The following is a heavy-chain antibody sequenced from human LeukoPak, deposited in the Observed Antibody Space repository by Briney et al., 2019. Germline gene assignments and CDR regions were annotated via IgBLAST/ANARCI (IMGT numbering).Heavy chain of an antibody. CDR2: ISYDGSNK. J-gene: IGHJ4*02. Sequence: GGSLRLSCAASGFTLSSYAMHWVRQAPGKGLEWVAVISYDGSNKYYADSVKGRFTISRDNSKNTLYLQMNSLRAEDTAVYYCARVVVAATTYDYWGQGTLVTVSS. V-gene: IGHV3-30-3*01. CDR3: ARVVVAATTYDY. D-gene: IGHD2-15*01. CDR1: GFTLSSYA.